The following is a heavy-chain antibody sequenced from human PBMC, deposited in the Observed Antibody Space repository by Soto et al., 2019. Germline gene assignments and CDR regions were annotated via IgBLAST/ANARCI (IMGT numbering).Heavy chain of an antibody. CDR2: IYYSGST. Sequence: PSETLSLTCTVSGGSVSSGSYYWSWIRQPPGKGLEWIGYIYYSGSTNYNPSLKSRVTISVDTSKNQFSLKLSSVTAADTAVYYCARVVHDFWGGDRAPNWFDPWGQGTLVTVSS. CDR1: GGSVSSGSYY. J-gene: IGHJ5*02. V-gene: IGHV4-61*01. CDR3: ARVVHDFWGGDRAPNWFDP. D-gene: IGHD3-3*01.